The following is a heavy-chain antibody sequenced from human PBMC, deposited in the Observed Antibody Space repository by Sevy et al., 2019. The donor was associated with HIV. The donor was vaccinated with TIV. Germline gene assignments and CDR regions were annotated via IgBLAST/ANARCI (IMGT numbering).Heavy chain of an antibody. J-gene: IGHJ4*02. D-gene: IGHD5-18*01. V-gene: IGHV3-66*01. CDR3: ARGNTGYDYALSY. Sequence: GGSLRLSCAASRFTVNNNYMTWVRQAPGKALEGISIIYSDATTYHADSVKDRFNISRDNSKNMLYLQMNNLRVEDTAVYYCARGNTGYDYALSYWGQGTLVTVSS. CDR1: RFTVNNNY. CDR2: IYSDATT.